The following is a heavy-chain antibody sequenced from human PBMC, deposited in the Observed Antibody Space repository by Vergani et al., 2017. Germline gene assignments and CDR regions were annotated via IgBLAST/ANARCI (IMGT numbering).Heavy chain of an antibody. J-gene: IGHJ4*02. Sequence: VQLVQSGTEVKKPGASVKIACKTSGYTFTNHHLHWVRQAPGQGLEWMGIITPGGSTDYGPKFQGRATMTRDTSTRTVYMQLSSLRSEDTAVYFCAIIMVRGMVFDYWGQGTLVTVSS. V-gene: IGHV1-46*03. D-gene: IGHD3-10*01. CDR2: ITPGGST. CDR3: AIIMVRGMVFDY. CDR1: GYTFTNHH.